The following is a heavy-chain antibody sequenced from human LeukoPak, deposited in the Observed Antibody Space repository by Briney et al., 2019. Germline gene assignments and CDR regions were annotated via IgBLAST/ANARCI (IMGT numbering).Heavy chain of an antibody. CDR2: IGGGDGST. CDR3: AKHVGYCSSASCYFDY. J-gene: IGHJ4*02. V-gene: IGHV3-23*01. CDR1: GFTFTSFA. Sequence: GGSLRLSCVASGFTFTSFAMSWVRQTPGKGLEWVSAIGGGDGSTYYAESVKGRFTISRDNSKNTLFLQMNSLRAEDTAVYYCAKHVGYCSSASCYFDYWGQGTLVTVAS. D-gene: IGHD2-2*01.